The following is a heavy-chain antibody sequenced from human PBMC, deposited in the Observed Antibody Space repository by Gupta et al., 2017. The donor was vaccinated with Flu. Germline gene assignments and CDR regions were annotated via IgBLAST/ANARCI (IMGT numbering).Heavy chain of an antibody. CDR1: GFTFSSYA. CDR2: ISGSGGST. D-gene: IGHD3-9*01. J-gene: IGHJ6*02. V-gene: IGHV3-23*01. Sequence: EVQLLESGGGLVQPGGSLRLSCAASGFTFSSYAMSWVRQAPGKGLEWVSAISGSGGSTYYADSVKGRFTISRDNSKNTLYLQMNSLRAEDTAVYYCAKRGDILTGYYRDYYYGMDVWGQGTTVTVSS. CDR3: AKRGDILTGYYRDYYYGMDV.